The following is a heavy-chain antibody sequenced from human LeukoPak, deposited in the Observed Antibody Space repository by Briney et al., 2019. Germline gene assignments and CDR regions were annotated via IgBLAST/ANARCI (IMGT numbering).Heavy chain of an antibody. CDR1: GGSFSGYY. CDR3: ARDGVQIQLWWDY. D-gene: IGHD5-18*01. Sequence: SETLSLTCAVYGGSFSGYYWSWIRQPPGKGLEWIGEINHSGSTNYNPSLKSRVTISVDTSKNQFSLKLSSVTAADTAVYYCARDGVQIQLWWDYWGQGTLVTVSS. CDR2: INHSGST. J-gene: IGHJ4*02. V-gene: IGHV4-34*01.